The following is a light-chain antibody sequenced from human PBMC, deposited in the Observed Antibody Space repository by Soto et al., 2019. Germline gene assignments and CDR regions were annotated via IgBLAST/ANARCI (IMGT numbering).Light chain of an antibody. CDR2: DVT. Sequence: QSVLTQPRSVSESPGQSVTISCSGTSSDVGGYNYVSWYQQHPGKAPKLMIYDVTKRPSGVPDRFSGSKSGNTASLTISGLQTEDEADYYCCSHAGGYTWVFGGGTK. J-gene: IGLJ3*02. CDR3: CSHAGGYTWV. CDR1: SSDVGGYNY. V-gene: IGLV2-11*01.